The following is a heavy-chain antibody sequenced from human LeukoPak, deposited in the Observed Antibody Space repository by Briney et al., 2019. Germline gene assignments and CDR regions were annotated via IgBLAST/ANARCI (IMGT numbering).Heavy chain of an antibody. CDR1: GFTFSMYA. CDR3: VKDNDY. V-gene: IGHV3-23*01. J-gene: IGHJ4*02. Sequence: GGSLRLSCAASGFTFSMYAMSWVRQAPGKGLEWVSTISASGSSTDYADSVKGRVTISRDNSKNTLYLQMNSLRAEDTAIYYCVKDNDYWGQGTLVTVSS. CDR2: ISASGSST.